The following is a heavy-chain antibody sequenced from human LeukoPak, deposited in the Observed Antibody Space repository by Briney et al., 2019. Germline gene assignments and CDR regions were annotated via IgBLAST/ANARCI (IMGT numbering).Heavy chain of an antibody. J-gene: IGHJ4*02. CDR1: GYTFTSYD. Sequence: ASVKVSCKASGYTFTSYDINWVRQATGQGLEWMGWMNPNSGNTGYAQKFQGRVTITADESTSTAYMELSSLRSEDTAVYYCARDLYSYGYGWWGQGTLVTVSS. V-gene: IGHV1-8*03. D-gene: IGHD5-18*01. CDR3: ARDLYSYGYGW. CDR2: MNPNSGNT.